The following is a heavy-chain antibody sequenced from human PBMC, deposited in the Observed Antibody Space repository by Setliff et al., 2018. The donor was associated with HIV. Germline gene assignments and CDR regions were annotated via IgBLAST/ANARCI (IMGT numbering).Heavy chain of an antibody. Sequence: PSETLSLTCSVSGVSVGSGDYYWHWRRQHPEKALEWIGYIFNSGDTYYNPSLKSRISMSVDTSKNQFSLELTSLTAADTAVYYCATRPRIAARPFDYWGQGMLVTVSS. D-gene: IGHD6-6*01. CDR1: GVSVGSGDYY. CDR2: IFNSGDT. J-gene: IGHJ4*02. CDR3: ATRPRIAARPFDY. V-gene: IGHV4-31*03.